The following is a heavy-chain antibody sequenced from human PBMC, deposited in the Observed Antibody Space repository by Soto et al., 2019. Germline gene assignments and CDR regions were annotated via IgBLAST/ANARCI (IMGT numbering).Heavy chain of an antibody. CDR3: ARTGIYYDSSGYYHFDY. D-gene: IGHD3-22*01. Sequence: ASVKVSCKASGYTFTGYYMHWVRQAPGQGLEWMGWINPNSGGTNYAQKFQGWVTMTRDTSISTAYMELSRLRSDDTAVYYCARTGIYYDSSGYYHFDYWGQGTLVTVSS. J-gene: IGHJ4*02. CDR2: INPNSGGT. CDR1: GYTFTGYY. V-gene: IGHV1-2*04.